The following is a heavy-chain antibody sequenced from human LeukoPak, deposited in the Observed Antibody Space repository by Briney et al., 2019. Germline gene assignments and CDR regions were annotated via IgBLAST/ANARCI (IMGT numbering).Heavy chain of an antibody. CDR2: INPSGGST. Sequence: ASVKVSCKASGYTFTSYYMHWVRQAPGQGLEWMGIINPSGGSTSYAQKFQGRVTMTRDTSTSTAYMELSSLRSEDTAVYYCARRGETNYYDSSGYYSRWGQGTLVTVSS. CDR3: ARRGETNYYDSSGYYSR. D-gene: IGHD3-22*01. V-gene: IGHV1-46*01. J-gene: IGHJ4*02. CDR1: GYTFTSYY.